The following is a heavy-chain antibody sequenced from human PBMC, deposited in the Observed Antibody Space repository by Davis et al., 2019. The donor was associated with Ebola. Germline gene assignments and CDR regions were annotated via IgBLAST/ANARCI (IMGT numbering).Heavy chain of an antibody. V-gene: IGHV4-59*12. D-gene: IGHD6-19*01. CDR3: ARGYSSGWYPFNGMDV. J-gene: IGHJ6*02. CDR1: GGSISSYY. Sequence: SETLSLTCTVSGGSISSYYWSWIRQPPGKGLEWIGYIYYSGSTNYNPSLKSRVTISVDTSKNQFSLKLSSVTAAATAVYYCARGYSSGWYPFNGMDVWGQGTTVTVSS. CDR2: IYYSGST.